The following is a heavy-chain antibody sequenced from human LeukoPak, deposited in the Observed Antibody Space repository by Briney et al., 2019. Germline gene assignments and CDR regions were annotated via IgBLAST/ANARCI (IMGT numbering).Heavy chain of an antibody. CDR1: GGSIGTFH. CDR3: ARSGTLTGYLY. V-gene: IGHV4-4*09. D-gene: IGHD3-9*01. CDR2: IFTTEVT. Sequence: KPSETLSLTCSVSGGSIGTFHWHWIRQPPGKGLEWIGYIFTTEVTNYSPSLKSRVTISVDTSKNQFSLRLSSVTAADTAVYYCARSGTLTGYLYWGRGALVTVSS. J-gene: IGHJ4*02.